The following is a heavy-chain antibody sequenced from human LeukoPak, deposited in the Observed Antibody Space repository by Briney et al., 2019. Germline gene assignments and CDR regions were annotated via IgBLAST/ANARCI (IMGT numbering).Heavy chain of an antibody. J-gene: IGHJ4*02. CDR2: ISGTGGST. V-gene: IGHV3-23*01. CDR1: GFTFSSYA. CDR3: AKLIVVVVAAIDY. Sequence: GGSLRLSCAASGFTFSSYAMSWVRQAPGKGLEWVSAISGTGGSTYYADSVKGRFTISRDNSKNTLYLQMNSLRAEDTAVYYCAKLIVVVVAAIDYWGQGTLVTVSS. D-gene: IGHD2-15*01.